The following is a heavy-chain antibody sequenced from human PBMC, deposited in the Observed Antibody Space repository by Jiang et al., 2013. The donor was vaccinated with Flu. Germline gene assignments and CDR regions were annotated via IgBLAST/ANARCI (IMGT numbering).Heavy chain of an antibody. V-gene: IGHV1-18*01. CDR3: ARIKWERGYYYFDY. Sequence: ISWVRQAPGQGLEWMGWISAYNGNTNYAQKLQGRVTMTTDTSTSTAYMELRSLRSDDTAVYYCARIKWERGYYYFDYWGQGTLVTVSS. D-gene: IGHD1-26*01. J-gene: IGHJ4*02. CDR2: ISAYNGNT.